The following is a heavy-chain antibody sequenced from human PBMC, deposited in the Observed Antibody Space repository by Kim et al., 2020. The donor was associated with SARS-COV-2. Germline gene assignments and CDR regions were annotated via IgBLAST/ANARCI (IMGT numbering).Heavy chain of an antibody. CDR1: GGSISSYY. J-gene: IGHJ4*02. Sequence: SETLSLTCTVSGGSISSYYWSWIRQPPGKGLEWIGYIYYSGSTNYNPSLKSRVTISVDTSKNQFSLKLSSVTAADTAVYYCARHGGVYYDILTGYYSRVYFDYWGQGTLVTVSS. D-gene: IGHD3-9*01. CDR3: ARHGGVYYDILTGYYSRVYFDY. CDR2: IYYSGST. V-gene: IGHV4-59*08.